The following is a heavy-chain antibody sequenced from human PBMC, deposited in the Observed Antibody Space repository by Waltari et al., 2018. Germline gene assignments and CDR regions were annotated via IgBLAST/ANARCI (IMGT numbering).Heavy chain of an antibody. J-gene: IGHJ2*01. CDR1: GFTFSSYG. Sequence: QVQLVESGGGVVQPGGSLRLSCAASGFTFSSYGMHWVRQAPGKGVGWVAFIRYDGSNKYYADSVKGRFTISRDNSKNTLYLQMNSLRAEDTAVYYCVKDLDWYFDLWGRGTLVTVSS. CDR2: IRYDGSNK. V-gene: IGHV3-30*02. CDR3: VKDLDWYFDL.